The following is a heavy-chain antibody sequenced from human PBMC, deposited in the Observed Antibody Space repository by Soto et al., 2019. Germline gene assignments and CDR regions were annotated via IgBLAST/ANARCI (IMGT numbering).Heavy chain of an antibody. CDR2: ISSSSSTI. Sequence: GGSLRLSCAASGFTFSSYSMNWVRQAPGKGLEWVSYISSSSSTIYYADSVKGRFTISRDNAKNSLYLQMNSLRDEDTAVYYCAREYPYYDFWSGYLRGHFDYWGHGTLVTVSS. CDR3: AREYPYYDFWSGYLRGHFDY. J-gene: IGHJ4*01. D-gene: IGHD3-3*01. V-gene: IGHV3-48*02. CDR1: GFTFSSYS.